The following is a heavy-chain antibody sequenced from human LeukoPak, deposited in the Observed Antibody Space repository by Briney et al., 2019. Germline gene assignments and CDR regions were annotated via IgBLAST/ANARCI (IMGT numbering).Heavy chain of an antibody. CDR3: ARDRWGGGSGYYYYYYGMDV. CDR2: IYTSGST. D-gene: IGHD2-15*01. J-gene: IGHJ6*02. CDR1: GGSISSYY. V-gene: IGHV4-4*07. Sequence: SGTLSLTCTVSGGSISSYYWSCIRQPAGKGLEWIGRIYTSGSTNYNPSLKSRVTMSVDTSKNQFSLKLSSVTAADTAVYYCARDRWGGGSGYYYYYYGMDVWGQGTTVTVSS.